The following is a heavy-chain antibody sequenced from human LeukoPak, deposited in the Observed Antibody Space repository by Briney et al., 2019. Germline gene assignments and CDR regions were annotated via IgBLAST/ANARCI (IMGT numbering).Heavy chain of an antibody. V-gene: IGHV1-18*01. J-gene: IGHJ4*02. Sequence: ASVKVSCKASGGTFSSHAISWVRQAPGQGLEWMGWISAYNGNTNYAQKLQGRVTMTTDTSTSTAYMELRSLRSDDTAVYYCARDMPNDSTLDYWGQGTLVTVSS. CDR3: ARDMPNDSTLDY. CDR2: ISAYNGNT. D-gene: IGHD1-1*01. CDR1: GGTFSSHA.